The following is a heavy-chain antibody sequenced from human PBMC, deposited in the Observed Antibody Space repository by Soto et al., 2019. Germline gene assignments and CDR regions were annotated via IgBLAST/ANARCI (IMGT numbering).Heavy chain of an antibody. CDR2: MNPNSGNT. Sequence: ASVKVSCKASGYTFTSYGISWVRQATGQGLEWMGWMNPNSGNTGYAQKFQGRVTMTRDTSTSTAYMELSSLRSEDTAVYYCAALGGAFDIWGQGTMVTVSS. D-gene: IGHD2-15*01. CDR1: GYTFTSYG. V-gene: IGHV1-8*02. CDR3: AALGGAFDI. J-gene: IGHJ3*02.